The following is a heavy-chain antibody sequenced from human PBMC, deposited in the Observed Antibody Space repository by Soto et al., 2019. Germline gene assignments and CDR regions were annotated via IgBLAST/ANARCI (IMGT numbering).Heavy chain of an antibody. CDR1: GDTFNFYT. V-gene: IGHV1-46*02. CDR2: INPSGGST. J-gene: IGHJ6*02. Sequence: ASVKVSCKASGDTFNFYTMHWVRQAPGQGLEWMGIINPSGGSTSYAQKFQGRVTITRDTSASTAYMELSSLRSEDTAVYYCARDVLRYFDWSHYYYGMDVWGQGTKVTVSS. D-gene: IGHD3-9*01. CDR3: ARDVLRYFDWSHYYYGMDV.